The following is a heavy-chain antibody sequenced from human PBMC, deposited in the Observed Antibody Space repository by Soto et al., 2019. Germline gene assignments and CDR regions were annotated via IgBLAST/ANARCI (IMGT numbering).Heavy chain of an antibody. Sequence: GGSLRLSCAASGFTFSSYGMHWVRQAPGKGLEWVAVISYDGSNKYYADSVKGRFTISRDNSRNTLYLQMNGLRAEDTAVYYCAKDPTQRITMIVVVINYFDYWGQGTLVTVSS. D-gene: IGHD3-22*01. CDR1: GFTFSSYG. CDR2: ISYDGSNK. CDR3: AKDPTQRITMIVVVINYFDY. V-gene: IGHV3-30*18. J-gene: IGHJ4*02.